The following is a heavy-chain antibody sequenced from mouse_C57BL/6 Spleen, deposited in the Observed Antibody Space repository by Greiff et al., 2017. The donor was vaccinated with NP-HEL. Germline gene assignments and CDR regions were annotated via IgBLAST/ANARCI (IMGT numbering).Heavy chain of an antibody. Sequence: VQLKESGPELVKPGASVKIPCKASGYTFTDYNMDWVKQSHGKSLEWIGDINPNNGGTIYNQKFKGKATLTVDKSSSTAYMELRSLTSEDTAVYYCARSNWGYWYFDVWGTGTTVTVSS. V-gene: IGHV1-18*01. CDR3: ARSNWGYWYFDV. CDR1: GYTFTDYN. CDR2: INPNNGGT. D-gene: IGHD4-1*01. J-gene: IGHJ1*03.